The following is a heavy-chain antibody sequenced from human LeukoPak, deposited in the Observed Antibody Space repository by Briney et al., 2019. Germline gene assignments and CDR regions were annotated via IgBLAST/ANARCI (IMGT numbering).Heavy chain of an antibody. D-gene: IGHD3-22*01. CDR3: ARHVVAVGFDY. J-gene: IGHJ4*02. CDR1: GFSFTTYW. V-gene: IGHV3-7*01. CDR2: INQDGTEK. Sequence: GGSLRLSCAASGFSFTTYWMSWVRQAPGKGLEWVANINQDGTEKYYVDSVKGRFTISRDNAKNSLYLQMNSLRAEDTAVYYCARHVVAVGFDYWGQGTLVTVSS.